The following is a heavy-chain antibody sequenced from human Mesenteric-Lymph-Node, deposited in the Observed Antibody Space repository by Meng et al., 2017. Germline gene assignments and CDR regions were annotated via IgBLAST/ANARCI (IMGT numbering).Heavy chain of an antibody. CDR2: TYYRSKWYN. D-gene: IGHD6-13*01. CDR1: GDSVSSNSAA. Sequence: SETLSLTCAISGDSVSSNSAAWNWIRQSPSRGLEWLGRTYYRSKWYNQYPLSVIRRITINADTSKNEFSLHLNSVTAADTAVYYCARTQSLWATVAGTSYFYYSGMDVWGQGTAVTVSS. J-gene: IGHJ6*02. CDR3: ARTQSLWATVAGTSYFYYSGMDV. V-gene: IGHV6-1*01.